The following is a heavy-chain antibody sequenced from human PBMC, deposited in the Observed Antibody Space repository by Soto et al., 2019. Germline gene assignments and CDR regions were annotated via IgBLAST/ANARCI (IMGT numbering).Heavy chain of an antibody. Sequence: SVKVSCKASGGTFSSYAISWVRQAPGQGLEWMGGIIPIFGTANYAQKFQGRVTITADESTSTAYMELSSLRSEDTAVYYCARDRFSGGSDAFDIWGQGTMVTVSS. V-gene: IGHV1-69*13. CDR1: GGTFSSYA. J-gene: IGHJ3*02. CDR3: ARDRFSGGSDAFDI. CDR2: IIPIFGTA. D-gene: IGHD2-15*01.